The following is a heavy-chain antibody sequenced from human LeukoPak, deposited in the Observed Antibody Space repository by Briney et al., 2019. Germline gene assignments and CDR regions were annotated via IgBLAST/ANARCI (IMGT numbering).Heavy chain of an antibody. V-gene: IGHV3-74*01. CDR2: VDHGGSGT. CDR1: GFSFTSYW. D-gene: IGHD4-17*01. Sequence: GGSLRLSCAASGFSFTSYWMHWVRQPPGKGLVWVSRVDHGGSGTAYADSVTGRFTISRDNTKNMVYLQMNSLRPEDTAVYYCATDLRWGQGTLVTVSS. CDR3: ATDLR. J-gene: IGHJ4*02.